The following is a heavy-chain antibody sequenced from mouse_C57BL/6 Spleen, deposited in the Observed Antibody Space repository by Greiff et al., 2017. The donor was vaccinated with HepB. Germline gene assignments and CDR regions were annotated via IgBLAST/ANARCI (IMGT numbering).Heavy chain of an antibody. D-gene: IGHD1-1*01. CDR3: ARLGITTVVDY. V-gene: IGHV1-52*01. CDR1: GYTFTSYW. Sequence: VQLQQPGAELVRPGSSVKLSCKASGYTFTSYWMHWVKQRPIQGLEWIGNIDPSDSETHYNQKFKDKATLTVDKSSSTAYMQLSSLTSEDSAVYYCARLGITTVVDYWGQGTTLTVSS. CDR2: IDPSDSET. J-gene: IGHJ2*01.